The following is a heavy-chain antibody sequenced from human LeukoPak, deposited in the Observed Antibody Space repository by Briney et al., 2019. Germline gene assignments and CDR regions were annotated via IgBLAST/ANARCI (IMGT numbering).Heavy chain of an antibody. CDR3: ARVNYGGNANDY. CDR1: GGSISSGSYY. V-gene: IGHV4-39*02. J-gene: IGHJ4*02. D-gene: IGHD4-23*01. Sequence: SETLSLTCTVSGGSISSGSYYWGWIRQPPGKGLEWIGSIYYSGSTYYNPSLKSRVTISVDTSKNHFSLKVSSVTAADTAVYYCARVNYGGNANDYWGQGTLVTVSS. CDR2: IYYSGST.